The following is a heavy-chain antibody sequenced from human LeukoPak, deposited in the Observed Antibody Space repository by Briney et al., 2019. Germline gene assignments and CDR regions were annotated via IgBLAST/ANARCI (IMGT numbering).Heavy chain of an antibody. V-gene: IGHV4-34*01. Sequence: PSETLSLTCAVYGGSFSGYYWSWIRQPPGKGLEWIGELNHSGSTNYNPSLKSRVTISVDTSKNQFSLKLSSVTAADTAVYYCARVPGYWGQGTLVTVSS. CDR3: ARVPGY. CDR1: GGSFSGYY. J-gene: IGHJ4*02. CDR2: LNHSGST. D-gene: IGHD3-10*01.